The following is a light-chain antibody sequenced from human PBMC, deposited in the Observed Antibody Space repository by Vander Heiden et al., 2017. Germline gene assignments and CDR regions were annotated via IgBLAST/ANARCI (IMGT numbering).Light chain of an antibody. CDR3: QAWDNNIMM. Sequence: SYELTQPPSVSVSPGQTASITCSGDRLGDNYACWYQQKPGQSPGLVIYQDNKRPSGIPERFSGSTSANTATLTISGTQPMDEADYYCQAWDNNIMMFGGGTKLTVL. CDR1: RLGDNY. CDR2: QDN. V-gene: IGLV3-1*01. J-gene: IGLJ3*02.